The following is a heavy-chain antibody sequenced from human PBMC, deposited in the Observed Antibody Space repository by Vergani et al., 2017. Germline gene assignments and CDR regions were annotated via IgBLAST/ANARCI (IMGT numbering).Heavy chain of an antibody. J-gene: IGHJ4*02. Sequence: EVQLVQSGAEVKKPGESLKISCKGSGYSFTIYWIGWVRQMPGKGLEWMGIIYPGDSDTRYSPSFQGQVTISADTSISTAYLQWSSLKASDTAMYYCARLPGSYSYGYRFDYWGQGTLVTVSS. CDR1: GYSFTIYW. D-gene: IGHD5-18*01. V-gene: IGHV5-51*01. CDR2: IYPGDSDT. CDR3: ARLPGSYSYGYRFDY.